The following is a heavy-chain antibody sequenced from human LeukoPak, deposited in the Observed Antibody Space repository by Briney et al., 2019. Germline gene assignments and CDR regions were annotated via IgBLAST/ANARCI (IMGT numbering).Heavy chain of an antibody. D-gene: IGHD5-12*01. CDR1: GFTFSSYS. J-gene: IGHJ4*02. CDR3: ARGPGYSGYVR. CDR2: ISSSSSYI. Sequence: GGSLRLSYAASGFTFSSYSMNWARQAPGKGLEWVSSISSSSSYIYYADSVKGRFTISRDNAKNSLYLQMNSLRAEDTAVYYCARGPGYSGYVRWGQGTLVTVSS. V-gene: IGHV3-21*01.